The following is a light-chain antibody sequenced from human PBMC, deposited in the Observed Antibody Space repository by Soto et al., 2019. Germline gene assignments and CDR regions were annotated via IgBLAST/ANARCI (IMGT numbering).Light chain of an antibody. J-gene: IGLJ2*01. CDR2: DVN. CDR3: TSCTTSTTMI. CDR1: SSDIGAYNF. Sequence: QSALTQPASVSGSPGQSITISCTGTSSDIGAYNFVSWYQQHPGKAPKLILYDVNIRPSGVSNRFSGSKSGNTASLTISGLQAEDAADYYCTSCTTSTTMIFGGGTKVTVL. V-gene: IGLV2-14*03.